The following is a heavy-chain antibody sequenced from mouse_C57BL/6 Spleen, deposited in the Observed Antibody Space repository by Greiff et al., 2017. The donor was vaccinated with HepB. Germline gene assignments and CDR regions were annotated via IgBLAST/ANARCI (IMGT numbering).Heavy chain of an antibody. CDR3: ARGYYGSSYRFDY. Sequence: QVQLQQSGAELVRPGASVKLSCKASGYTFTDYYINWVKQRPGQGLEWIARIYPGSGNTYYNEKFKGKATLTAEKSSSTAYMQLSSLTSEDSAVYFCARGYYGSSYRFDYWGQGTTLTVSS. CDR2: IYPGSGNT. V-gene: IGHV1-76*01. D-gene: IGHD1-1*01. J-gene: IGHJ2*01. CDR1: GYTFTDYY.